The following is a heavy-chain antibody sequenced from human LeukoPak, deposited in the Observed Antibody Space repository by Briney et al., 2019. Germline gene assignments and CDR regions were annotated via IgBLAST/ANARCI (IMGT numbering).Heavy chain of an antibody. CDR2: IYNTGSA. Sequence: SETLSLTCTVSGGSISSSTYYWGWIRQPPGKGLEWIGSIYNTGSAYSNPSLKSRVTISVDTSKNQFSLKLSSVTAADTAVYYCARDRLQLQSWGQGTLVTVSS. CDR1: GGSISSSTYY. V-gene: IGHV4-39*07. CDR3: ARDRLQLQS. D-gene: IGHD1-1*01. J-gene: IGHJ5*02.